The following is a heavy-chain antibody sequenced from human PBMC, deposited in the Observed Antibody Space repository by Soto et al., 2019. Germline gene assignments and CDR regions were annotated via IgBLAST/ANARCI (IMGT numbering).Heavy chain of an antibody. CDR1: GGTFSSYA. V-gene: IGHV1-69*06. D-gene: IGHD1-7*01. Sequence: QVQLVQSGAEVKKPGSSVKVSCKASGGTFSSYAISWVRQAPGQGLEWMGGIIPIFGTANYAQKFQGRVTITADKSTSTAYMELSRLRSEDTAVYYCAREPNWNYSYYYYGMDVWGQGTTVTVSS. CDR2: IIPIFGTA. CDR3: AREPNWNYSYYYYGMDV. J-gene: IGHJ6*02.